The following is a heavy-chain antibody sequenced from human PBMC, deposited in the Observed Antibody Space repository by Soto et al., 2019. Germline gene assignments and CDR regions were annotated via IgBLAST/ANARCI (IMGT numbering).Heavy chain of an antibody. Sequence: PGGSLRLSCAASGFTFSSYAMSWVRQAPGKGLEWVSAISGSGGSTYYADSVKGRFTISRDNSKNTLYLQMNSLRAEDTAVYYCGGFFGVVNHIPFWGQGTLVTVSS. V-gene: IGHV3-23*01. CDR3: GGFFGVVNHIPF. D-gene: IGHD3-3*01. CDR1: GFTFSSYA. J-gene: IGHJ4*02. CDR2: ISGSGGST.